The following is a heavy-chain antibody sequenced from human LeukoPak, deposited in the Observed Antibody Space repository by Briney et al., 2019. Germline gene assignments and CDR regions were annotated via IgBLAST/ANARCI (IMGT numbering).Heavy chain of an antibody. CDR1: GGSISSSSYY. V-gene: IGHV4-39*01. Sequence: SETLSLTCTVSGGSISSSSYYWGWIRQPPGKGLEWIGSIYYSGSTYYNPSLKSRVTISVDTSKNQFSLKLSSVTAADTAVYYCARRRRPLLAVDYWGQGTLVTVSS. J-gene: IGHJ4*02. D-gene: IGHD2-15*01. CDR2: IYYSGST. CDR3: ARRRRPLLAVDY.